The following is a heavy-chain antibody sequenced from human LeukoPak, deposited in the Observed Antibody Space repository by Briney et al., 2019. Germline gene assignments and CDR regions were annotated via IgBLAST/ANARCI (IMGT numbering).Heavy chain of an antibody. Sequence: TGGSLRLSCATSGFTFSNFWMTWVRQAPGEGLEWVANMKDDGSDEYYVDSVKGRFTIFRDNVKSSLYLQMSSLRVDDTAVYYCARQVAGVNDYWGQGTLVTVSS. CDR1: GFTFSNFW. J-gene: IGHJ4*02. D-gene: IGHD6-19*01. CDR2: MKDDGSDE. CDR3: ARQVAGVNDY. V-gene: IGHV3-7*01.